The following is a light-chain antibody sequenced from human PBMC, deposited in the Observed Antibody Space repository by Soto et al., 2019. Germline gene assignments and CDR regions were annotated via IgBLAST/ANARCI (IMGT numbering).Light chain of an antibody. V-gene: IGLV2-14*01. CDR1: SSDVGGYNY. CDR2: DVS. Sequence: QSALTQPASVSGSPGQSITISCTGTSSDVGGYNYVSWYQQHPGKAPKLMIYDVSNRPSGVSNRFSGSKSGNTASLTISGRQAEDEADYYCSSYTSSSTLVVFGGATKLTVL. J-gene: IGLJ2*01. CDR3: SSYTSSSTLVV.